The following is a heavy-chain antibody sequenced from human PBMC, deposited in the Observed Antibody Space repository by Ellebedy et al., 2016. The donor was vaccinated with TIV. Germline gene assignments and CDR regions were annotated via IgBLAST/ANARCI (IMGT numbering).Heavy chain of an antibody. CDR3: ARTGYSSDWYASN. D-gene: IGHD6-19*01. V-gene: IGHV3-21*06. CDR1: GFTFSSYS. CDR2: ISSNSNYI. Sequence: PGGSLRLSCAASGFTFSSYSMNWVRQAPGKGLGWVSSISSNSNYIYYADSVKGRFTISRDNAKNSLYLQMDSLRAEDTAVYYCARTGYSSDWYASNWGQGTLVTVSS. J-gene: IGHJ4*02.